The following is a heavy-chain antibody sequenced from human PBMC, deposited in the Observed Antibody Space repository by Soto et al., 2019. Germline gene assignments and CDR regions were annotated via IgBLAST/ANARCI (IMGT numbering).Heavy chain of an antibody. D-gene: IGHD6-19*01. J-gene: IGHJ4*02. CDR3: AKDRKSGSGWYWDY. CDR1: GFTFSSYA. V-gene: IGHV3-23*01. Sequence: HPGGSLRLSCAASGFTFSSYAMSGVRQAPGKGVEWVSGISGRGGSTYYAASVKGRFTIPRDNSKNTLYLQMNSLRAEDTAVYYCAKDRKSGSGWYWDYWGQGTLVTVSS. CDR2: ISGRGGST.